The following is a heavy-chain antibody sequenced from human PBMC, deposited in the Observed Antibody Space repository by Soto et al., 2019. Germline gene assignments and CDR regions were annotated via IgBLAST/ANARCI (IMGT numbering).Heavy chain of an antibody. J-gene: IGHJ4*02. CDR3: ARGLYYSGRGHYYFDY. CDR1: GGTFSSYA. D-gene: IGHD3-10*01. V-gene: IGHV1-69*13. CDR2: IIPIFGTA. Sequence: SVKVSCKASGGTFSSYAISWVRQAPGQGLEWMGGIIPIFGTANYAQKFQGRVTITADESTSTAYMELSSLRSEDTAVYYCARGLYYSGRGHYYFDYWGQGTLVTVSS.